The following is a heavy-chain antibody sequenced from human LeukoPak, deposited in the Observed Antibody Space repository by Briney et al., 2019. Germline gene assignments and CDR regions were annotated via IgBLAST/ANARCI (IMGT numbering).Heavy chain of an antibody. D-gene: IGHD3-22*01. Sequence: ASVKVSCKASGYSFTEYGINWVRQAPGQGLEWMGWISAYNGNTNFAPKFQDRVIMTTDTSTSTAYMELRSLRSDDTAVYFCARSGYYFVGCDYWGQGTLVTVSS. J-gene: IGHJ4*02. CDR3: ARSGYYFVGCDY. CDR1: GYSFTEYG. V-gene: IGHV1-18*04. CDR2: ISAYNGNT.